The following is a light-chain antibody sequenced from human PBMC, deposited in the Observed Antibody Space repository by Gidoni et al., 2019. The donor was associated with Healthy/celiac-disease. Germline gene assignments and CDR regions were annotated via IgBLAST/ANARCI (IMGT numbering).Light chain of an antibody. Sequence: DIQMTQSPSSLSASVGDRVTITCRASQSISSYLNWYQQKQGKAPKLLIYAAYSLQSGVPSKFSCSGSGTDFTLTISSLQPEDFATYYCQQSYSTPLWTFXXXTKVEIK. V-gene: IGKV1-39*01. CDR2: AAY. CDR3: QQSYSTPLWT. CDR1: QSISSY. J-gene: IGKJ1*01.